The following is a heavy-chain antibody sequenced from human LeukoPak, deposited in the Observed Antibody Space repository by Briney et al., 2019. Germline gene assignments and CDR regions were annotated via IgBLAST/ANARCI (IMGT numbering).Heavy chain of an antibody. CDR3: ARAADYYGMDV. V-gene: IGHV4-39*07. CDR1: GGTISRSSYY. J-gene: IGHJ6*02. CDR2: MYYSGSP. Sequence: SETLSLTCTVSGGTISRSSYYWGWIRQPPGKGLEWIGSMYYSGSPYYNSSLKSRVTISEDSSKIQFSLKLSSVTAADTAVYYCARAADYYGMDVWGQGTTVTVSS.